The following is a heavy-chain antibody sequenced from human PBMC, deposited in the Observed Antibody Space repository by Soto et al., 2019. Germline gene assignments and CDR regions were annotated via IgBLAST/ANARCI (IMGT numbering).Heavy chain of an antibody. CDR2: IIPIFGTA. Sequence: SVKVSCKASGYTFNTYGISWVRQAPGQGLEWMGGIIPIFGTANYAQKFQGRVTITADESTSTAYMELSSLRSEDTAVYYCARLRYFDWLTGGEPNWFDPWGQGTLVTVSS. D-gene: IGHD3-9*01. CDR1: GYTFNTYG. V-gene: IGHV1-69*13. J-gene: IGHJ5*02. CDR3: ARLRYFDWLTGGEPNWFDP.